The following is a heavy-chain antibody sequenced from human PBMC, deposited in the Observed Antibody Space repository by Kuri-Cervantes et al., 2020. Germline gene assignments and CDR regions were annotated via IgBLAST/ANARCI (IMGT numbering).Heavy chain of an antibody. Sequence: GGSLRLSCAASGFTFDDYAMHWVRQAPGKGLVWVSSISSSSSYIYYADSVKGRFTISRDNAKNSLYLQMNSLRAEDTAVYYCARAWPGYGWLQNCPDYWGQGTLVTVSS. D-gene: IGHD5-24*01. CDR3: ARAWPGYGWLQNCPDY. J-gene: IGHJ4*02. V-gene: IGHV3-21*01. CDR2: ISSSSSYI. CDR1: GFTFDDYA.